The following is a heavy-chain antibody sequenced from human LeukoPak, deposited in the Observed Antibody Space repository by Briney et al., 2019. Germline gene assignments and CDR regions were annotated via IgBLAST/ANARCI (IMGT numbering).Heavy chain of an antibody. CDR3: ARVYYYGSGRDYYYGMDV. CDR1: GGTFSSYA. J-gene: IGHJ6*02. Sequence: SVKVSCKASGGTFSSYAISWVRQAPGQGLEWMGRIIPILGIANYAQKFQGRVTITADKSTSTAYMELSSLRSEDTAVYYCARVYYYGSGRDYYYGMDVWGQGTTVSVSS. D-gene: IGHD3-10*01. V-gene: IGHV1-69*04. CDR2: IIPILGIA.